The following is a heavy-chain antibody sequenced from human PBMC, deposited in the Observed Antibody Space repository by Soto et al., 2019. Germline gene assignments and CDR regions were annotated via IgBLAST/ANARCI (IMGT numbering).Heavy chain of an antibody. J-gene: IGHJ4*02. CDR2: MNPNSGNT. CDR1: GYTFTSYG. D-gene: IGHD2-15*01. V-gene: IGHV1-8*02. Sequence: ASVKVSCKASGYTFTSYGISWVRQATGQGLEWMGWMNPNSGNTGYAQKFQGRVTMTRDTSASTAYMELSSLRSEDTAVYYCARDLGGWPDYWGQGTLVTVSS. CDR3: ARDLGGWPDY.